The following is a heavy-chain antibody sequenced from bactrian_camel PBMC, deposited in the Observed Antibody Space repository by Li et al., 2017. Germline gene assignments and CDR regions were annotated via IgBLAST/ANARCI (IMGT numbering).Heavy chain of an antibody. Sequence: HVQLVESGGGSVQAGGSLRLSCAVSENPASFYCMAWLRQAPGKERLGVASIGRDGAARYADSVKGRFTISVDKNKNTMYLQMNGLKTEDTAVYYCQPAGRSYVDIACRASLGQGTQVTVS. D-gene: IGHD7*01. V-gene: IGHV3S53*01. J-gene: IGHJ4*01. CDR1: ENPASFYC. CDR2: IGRDGAA.